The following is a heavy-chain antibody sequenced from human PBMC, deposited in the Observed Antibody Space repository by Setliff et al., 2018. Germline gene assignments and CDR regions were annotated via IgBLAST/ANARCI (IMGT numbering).Heavy chain of an antibody. V-gene: IGHV3-23*01. CDR2: ISDDGGRT. Sequence: GGSLRLSCAASGFTSNMYGVHWVRQAPGKGLEWVSGISDDGGRTYYADSVKGRFTISRDNSKNTLYLQMSSLRAEDTAVYFCAKSPVAYCSGAVCFPFDYWGQGTLVTVSS. CDR1: GFTSNMYG. D-gene: IGHD2-15*01. CDR3: AKSPVAYCSGAVCFPFDY. J-gene: IGHJ4*02.